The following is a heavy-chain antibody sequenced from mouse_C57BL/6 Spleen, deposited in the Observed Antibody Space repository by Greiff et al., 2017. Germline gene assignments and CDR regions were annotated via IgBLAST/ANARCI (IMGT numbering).Heavy chain of an antibody. D-gene: IGHD2-1*01. J-gene: IGHJ4*01. CDR1: GYSFTGYF. CDR2: FNPYNGDT. V-gene: IGHV1-20*01. CDR3: ARGDYGNSYAMDY. Sequence: EVQLQQSGPELVKPGDSVKISCKASGYSFTGYFMNWVMQSHGKSLEWIGRFNPYNGDTFYNQKFKGKATLTVDKSSSTAHMELRSLTSEDSAVYYCARGDYGNSYAMDYWGQGTSVTVSS.